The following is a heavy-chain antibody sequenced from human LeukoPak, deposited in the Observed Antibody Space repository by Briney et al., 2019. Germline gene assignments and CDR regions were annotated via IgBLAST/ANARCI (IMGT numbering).Heavy chain of an antibody. Sequence: PGGSLRLSCVASGFTFSSYWMHWVRQAPGKGLVWVSRIKMDGSYTSYADSVKGRFTISRDNAKNTLYLQMNSLRAEDTAVYYCSTDFGGAWGQGTLVTVSS. D-gene: IGHD3-10*01. CDR1: GFTFSSYW. CDR3: STDFGGA. V-gene: IGHV3-74*01. J-gene: IGHJ5*02. CDR2: IKMDGSYT.